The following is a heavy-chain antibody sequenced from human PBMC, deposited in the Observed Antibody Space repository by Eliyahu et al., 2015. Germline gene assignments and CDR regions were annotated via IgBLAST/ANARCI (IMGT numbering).Heavy chain of an antibody. CDR1: GGSFSSYY. D-gene: IGHD4-11*01. Sequence: QVQLQQWGTGLLKPSETLSLTCAVYGGSFSSYYWSWIRQPPGKGLEWIGEINHSGSTNYNPSLKSRVTISVDTSKNQFSLKLSSVTAADTAVYYCARARRTLLMTTVTATYFDYWGQGTLVTVSS. CDR3: ARARRTLLMTTVTATYFDY. J-gene: IGHJ4*02. CDR2: INHSGST. V-gene: IGHV4-34*01.